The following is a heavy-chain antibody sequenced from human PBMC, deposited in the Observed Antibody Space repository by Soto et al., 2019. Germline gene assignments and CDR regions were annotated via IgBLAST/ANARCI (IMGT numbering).Heavy chain of an antibody. CDR1: GDSVSSYSAA. Sequence: PSQTLSLTCAISGDSVSSYSAAWNWIRQSPSGGLEWLGRTYYRSRFFSHYAESVKSRIIINPDTSKNQFSLQLKSVTPEDTAVYYCARDRYSSSGWFDPWGQGTPVTVSS. CDR3: ARDRYSSSGWFDP. V-gene: IGHV6-1*01. J-gene: IGHJ5*02. D-gene: IGHD6-6*01. CDR2: TYYRSRFFS.